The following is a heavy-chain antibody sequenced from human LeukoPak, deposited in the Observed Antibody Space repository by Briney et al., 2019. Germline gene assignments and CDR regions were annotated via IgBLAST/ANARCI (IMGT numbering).Heavy chain of an antibody. CDR1: SGSFSGYY. D-gene: IGHD4-11*01. J-gene: IGHJ4*02. CDR3: ARGGLNSNYFDS. V-gene: IGHV4-34*01. Sequence: SEPLSLTCAVYSGSFSGYYWSWLRRPPGKGLEWIGEINGSGRSKYIPSLKSRVTVSVDTSKNQFSLKLNSVTAADTAVYFCARGGLNSNYFDSWGRGTLVTVSS. CDR2: INGSGRS.